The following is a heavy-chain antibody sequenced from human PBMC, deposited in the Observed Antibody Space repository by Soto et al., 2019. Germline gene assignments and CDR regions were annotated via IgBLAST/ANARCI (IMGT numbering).Heavy chain of an antibody. CDR1: GFTFSDYY. J-gene: IGHJ6*02. CDR2: ISSSSSYT. D-gene: IGHD2-8*01. CDR3: ASAPLGYCNNGVCSHGMDV. Sequence: GGSLRLSCAASGFTFSDYYMSWIRQAPGKGLEWVSYISSSSSYTNYADSVKGRFTISRDNAKNSLYLQMNSLRAEDTAVYYCASAPLGYCNNGVCSHGMDVWGQGTKVTVSS. V-gene: IGHV3-11*06.